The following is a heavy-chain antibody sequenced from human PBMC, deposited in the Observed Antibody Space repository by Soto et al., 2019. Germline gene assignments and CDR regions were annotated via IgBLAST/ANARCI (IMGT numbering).Heavy chain of an antibody. CDR1: GDSVSSNSAA. D-gene: IGHD2-2*01. Sequence: PSQTLSLTCAISGDSVSSNSAAWNWIRQTPSRGLEWLGRTYYRSKWYFNYAVSVESRITINPDTSKNQFSLQLSSVTPDDTAVYYCARERDIVVVPAAIDPHSPHYYYMDVWGKGTTVTVSS. V-gene: IGHV6-1*01. CDR2: TYYRSKWYF. J-gene: IGHJ6*03. CDR3: ARERDIVVVPAAIDPHSPHYYYMDV.